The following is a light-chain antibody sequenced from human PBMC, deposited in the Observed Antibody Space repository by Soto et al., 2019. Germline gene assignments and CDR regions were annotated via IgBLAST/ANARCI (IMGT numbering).Light chain of an antibody. Sequence: QSALTQPASVSGSPGQSITISCTGDTSDVGGYNYVSWYQQHAGKAPKLMIYDVSNRPSGVSNRFSGSKSGNTASLTISGLQAEYEADYYCSSYTSSSTYVVFGGGTKFTVL. V-gene: IGLV2-14*01. CDR2: DVS. CDR1: TSDVGGYNY. J-gene: IGLJ2*01. CDR3: SSYTSSSTYVV.